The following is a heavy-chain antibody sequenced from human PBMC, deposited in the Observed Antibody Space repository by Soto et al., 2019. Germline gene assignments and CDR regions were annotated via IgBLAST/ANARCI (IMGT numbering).Heavy chain of an antibody. V-gene: IGHV4-30-4*01. J-gene: IGHJ6*02. Sequence: QVQLQESGPGLVKPSQTLSLTCTVSGGSISSGDYYWSWIRQPPGKGLEWIGYIYYSGSTYYNPSLKSRVTIAVDTSKNQFPLKLSSVTAADTAVYYCARAWLQLYYYGMDVWGQGTTVTVSS. CDR2: IYYSGST. CDR1: GGSISSGDYY. D-gene: IGHD5-12*01. CDR3: ARAWLQLYYYGMDV.